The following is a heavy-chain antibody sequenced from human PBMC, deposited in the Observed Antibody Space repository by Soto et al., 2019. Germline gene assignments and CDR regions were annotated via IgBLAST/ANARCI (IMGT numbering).Heavy chain of an antibody. V-gene: IGHV4-59*08. CDR3: ARLVGSYWFFDL. CDR2: MSYSGSS. Sequence: PSETLSLTCTVSGGSSDNSYWSWIRQPPGKGLEWIAYMSYSGSSTYNPSLRSRVTMSTDTSKNQFSLKLSSVTAADTAVYYCARLVGSYWFFDLWGRGTLVTVSS. J-gene: IGHJ2*01. CDR1: GGSSDNSY. D-gene: IGHD2-8*02.